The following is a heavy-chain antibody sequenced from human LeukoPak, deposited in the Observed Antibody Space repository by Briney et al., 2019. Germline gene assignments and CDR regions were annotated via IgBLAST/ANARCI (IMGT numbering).Heavy chain of an antibody. CDR2: INTDGSNT. V-gene: IGHV3-74*01. Sequence: GGSLRLSCAASGFTFNSYWMHWVRQAPGKGLVWVSRINTDGSNTDYADSMKGRFTISRDNAKNTLYLQMNSLRAEDTAVYYCLIAYNTGSWDWGRGTLVTVSS. J-gene: IGHJ4*02. CDR3: LIAYNTGSWD. D-gene: IGHD6-19*01. CDR1: GFTFNSYW.